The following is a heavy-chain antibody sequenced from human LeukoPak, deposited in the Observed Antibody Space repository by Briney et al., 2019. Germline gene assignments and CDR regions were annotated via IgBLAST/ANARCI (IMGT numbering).Heavy chain of an antibody. J-gene: IGHJ4*02. V-gene: IGHV4-34*01. CDR2: INHSGST. Sequence: SETLSLTCAVYGGSFSGYYWSWIRQPPGKGLEWIGEINHSGSTNYNPSLKSRVTISVDTSENQFSLKLSSVTAADTAVYYCARRGIAAAGTDKWGQGTLVTVSS. D-gene: IGHD6-13*01. CDR1: GGSFSGYY. CDR3: ARRGIAAAGTDK.